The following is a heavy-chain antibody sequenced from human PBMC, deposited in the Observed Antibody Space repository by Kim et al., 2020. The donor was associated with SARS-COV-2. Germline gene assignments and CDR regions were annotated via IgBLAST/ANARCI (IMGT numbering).Heavy chain of an antibody. V-gene: IGHV4-59*01. CDR3: ARDHDAFDI. CDR2: IYYSGST. CDR1: GGSISSYY. Sequence: SETLFLTCTVSGGSISSYYWSWIRQPPGKGLEWIGYIYYSGSTNYNPSLKSRVTISVDTSKNQFSLKLSSVTAADTAVYYCARDHDAFDIWGQGTMVTVSS. J-gene: IGHJ3*02.